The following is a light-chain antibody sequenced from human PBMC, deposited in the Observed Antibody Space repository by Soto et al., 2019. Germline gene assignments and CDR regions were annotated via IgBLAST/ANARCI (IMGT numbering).Light chain of an antibody. J-gene: IGKJ3*01. Sequence: IQSTQSPSSLSASMGDRVTITCRASQGIINYLAWYQQKPGKAPKLLIYGASTLQGGVPSRFSGSGSGTDFTLTVSRLQHEDLATYNCQQLFTDPPTFGPGTKVDIK. CDR3: QQLFTDPPT. CDR2: GAS. V-gene: IGKV1-9*01. CDR1: QGIINY.